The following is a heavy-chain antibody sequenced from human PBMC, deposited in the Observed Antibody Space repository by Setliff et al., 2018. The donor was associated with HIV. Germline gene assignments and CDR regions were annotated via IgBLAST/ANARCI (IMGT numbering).Heavy chain of an antibody. CDR2: ISGSGQTI. Sequence: GGSLRLSCVASGFSINDYDMNWVRQAPGKGLEWVSHISGSGQTIYYADSVRGRITISRDNAQNSVYLQMTSLRAEDTAVYYCARLWGFAADVFDIWGQGTMVTVSS. D-gene: IGHD3-16*01. J-gene: IGHJ3*02. CDR1: GFSINDYD. V-gene: IGHV3-11*04. CDR3: ARLWGFAADVFDI.